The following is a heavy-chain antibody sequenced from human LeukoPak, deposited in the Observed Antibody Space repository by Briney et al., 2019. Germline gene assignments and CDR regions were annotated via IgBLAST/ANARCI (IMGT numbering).Heavy chain of an antibody. CDR3: ASMGGSVRGGYYYGMDV. CDR2: IYYSGST. D-gene: IGHD3-10*01. V-gene: IGHV4-31*03. CDR1: GGSISSGGYY. Sequence: AAQTLSLTCTVSGGSISSGGYYWGWIRQHPGKGLEWIGYIYYSGSTYYNPSLKSRVTISVDTSKNQFSLKLSSVTAADTAVYYCASMGGSVRGGYYYGMDVWGKGTTVTVSS. J-gene: IGHJ6*04.